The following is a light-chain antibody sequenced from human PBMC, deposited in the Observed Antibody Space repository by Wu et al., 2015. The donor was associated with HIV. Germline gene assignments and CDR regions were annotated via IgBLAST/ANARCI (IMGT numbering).Light chain of an antibody. CDR3: QQYYTYPYT. CDR2: KAS. CDR1: QSVGLW. J-gene: IGKJ2*01. Sequence: DIQMTQSPSTLSASVGDRVTISCRASQSVGLWLAWYQQKPGKAPRLLIYKASNLESGVPSRFSGGGSVTEFTLTINSLQPDDFATYYCQQYYTYPYTFGQGT. V-gene: IGKV1-5*03.